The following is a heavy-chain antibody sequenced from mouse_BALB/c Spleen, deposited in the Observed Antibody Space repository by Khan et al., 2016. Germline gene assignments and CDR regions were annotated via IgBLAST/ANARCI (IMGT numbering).Heavy chain of an antibody. Sequence: QIQLVQSGPELKKPGETVKISCKASGYTFTNYGMNWVKQAPGKGLKWMGWINTYTGEPTYADDFKGRVAFSLETSASTAYLQINNLKNEDTATYCSARKYCDYDEGWFAYWGQGTLVTVSA. D-gene: IGHD2-4*01. J-gene: IGHJ3*01. V-gene: IGHV9-3-1*01. CDR1: GYTFTNYG. CDR3: ARKYCDYDEGWFAY. CDR2: INTYTGEP.